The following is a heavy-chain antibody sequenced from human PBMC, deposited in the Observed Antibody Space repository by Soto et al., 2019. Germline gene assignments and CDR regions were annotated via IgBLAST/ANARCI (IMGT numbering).Heavy chain of an antibody. J-gene: IGHJ6*02. V-gene: IGHV1-18*04. CDR1: GYTFISHG. Sequence: QVQLVQSGFEVKKPGASVKFSCKASGYTFISHGISWVRQAPGQGLEWMGWISGKNGNTNYAQKLQGRVTLTTDTSTSTAYMELRSLRSDDTAVYYCARVSSSIVVVPDYGMDVWGQGTTVTVSS. CDR2: ISGKNGNT. D-gene: IGHD2-15*01. CDR3: ARVSSSIVVVPDYGMDV.